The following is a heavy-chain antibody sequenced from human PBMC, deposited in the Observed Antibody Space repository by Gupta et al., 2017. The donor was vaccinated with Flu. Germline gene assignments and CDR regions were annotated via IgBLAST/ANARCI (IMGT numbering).Heavy chain of an antibody. Sequence: QAPGKGLEWVSGISWNSGSIGYADSVKGRFTISRDNAKNSLYLQMNSLRAEDTALYYCAKDISGSSAHAFDIWGQGTMVTVSS. CDR3: AKDISGSSAHAFDI. J-gene: IGHJ3*02. D-gene: IGHD1-26*01. V-gene: IGHV3-9*01. CDR2: ISWNSGSI.